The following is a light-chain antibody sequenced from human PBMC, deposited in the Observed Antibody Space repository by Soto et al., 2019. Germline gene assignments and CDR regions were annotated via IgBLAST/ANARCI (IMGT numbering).Light chain of an antibody. CDR3: QQANTVPPWT. V-gene: IGKV1-12*01. CDR1: QGISNW. J-gene: IGKJ1*01. CDR2: GAS. Sequence: DIQMTQSPSSVSASVVDRVTITCRASQGISNWLAWYQQKPGKAPKLLIYGASSLQSGVPSRFRGSGSGTDLTLHISSLQAEDSATYYCQQANTVPPWTFGQGTKVEIK.